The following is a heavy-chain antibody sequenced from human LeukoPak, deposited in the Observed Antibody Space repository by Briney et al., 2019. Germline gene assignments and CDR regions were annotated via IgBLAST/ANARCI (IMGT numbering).Heavy chain of an antibody. CDR3: ARDLPASLRLPIGTGWFYP. Sequence: SQTLSLTGSVSGGSLNNNDYYWSWVRQRPGKGLEWIGYMYNSGSTHYNPSLQSRVTMSVDTSKSQFSLNLTSVTAADTAVYYCARDLPASLRLPIGTGWFYPWGQGILVTVSS. D-gene: IGHD5-12*01. CDR1: GGSLNNNDYY. J-gene: IGHJ5*02. V-gene: IGHV4-31*03. CDR2: MYNSGST.